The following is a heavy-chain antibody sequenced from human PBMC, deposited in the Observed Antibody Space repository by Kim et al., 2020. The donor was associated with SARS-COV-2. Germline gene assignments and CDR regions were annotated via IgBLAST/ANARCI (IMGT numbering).Heavy chain of an antibody. Sequence: SETLSLTCAVYGGSFSGYYWSWIRQPPGKGLEWIGEINHSGSTNYNPSLKSRVTISVDTSKNQFSLKLSSVTAADTAVYYCARPKPIAVAGMGPQDRKRKQNREYGMDVWGQGTTVTVSS. J-gene: IGHJ6*02. V-gene: IGHV4-34*01. D-gene: IGHD6-19*01. CDR2: INHSGST. CDR3: ARPKPIAVAGMGPQDRKRKQNREYGMDV. CDR1: GGSFSGYY.